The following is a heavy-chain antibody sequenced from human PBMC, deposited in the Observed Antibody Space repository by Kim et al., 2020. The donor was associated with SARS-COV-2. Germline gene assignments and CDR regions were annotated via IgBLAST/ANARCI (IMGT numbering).Heavy chain of an antibody. V-gene: IGHV3-74*01. Sequence: GGSLRLSCAASGFTFSSYWMHWVRQAPGKGLVWVSRINSDGSSTSYADSVKGRFTISRDNAKNTLYLQMNSLRAEDTAVYYCAREGMFGDYGFDYWGQGTLVTVSS. CDR1: GFTFSSYW. CDR2: INSDGSST. D-gene: IGHD3-10*02. CDR3: AREGMFGDYGFDY. J-gene: IGHJ4*02.